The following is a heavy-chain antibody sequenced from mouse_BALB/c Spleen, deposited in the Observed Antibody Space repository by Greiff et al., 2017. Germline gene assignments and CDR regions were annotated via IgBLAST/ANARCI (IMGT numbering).Heavy chain of an antibody. CDR1: GFTFSSYA. D-gene: IGHD2-4*01. V-gene: IGHV5-9-3*01. CDR3: ARGGIYYDYDDGAAWFAY. J-gene: IGHJ3*01. CDR2: ISSGGSYT. Sequence: VQLKESGGGLVKPGGSLKLSCAASGFTFSSYAMSWVRQTPEKRLEWVATISSGGSYTYYPDSVKGRFTISRDNAKNTLYLQMSSLRSEDTAMYYCARGGIYYDYDDGAAWFAYWGQGTLVTVSA.